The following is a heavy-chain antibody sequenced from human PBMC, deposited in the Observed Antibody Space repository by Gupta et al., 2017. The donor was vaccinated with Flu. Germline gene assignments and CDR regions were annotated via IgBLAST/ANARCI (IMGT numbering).Heavy chain of an antibody. CDR2: IKSKTDGGTT. CDR1: GFTFSTAC. V-gene: IGHV3-15*01. J-gene: IGHJ4*02. D-gene: IGHD2-21*01. Sequence: EVQLVESGGGLVKPGGSLRLSCPASGFTFSTACMSWVRQAPGKGLEWVGRIKSKTDGGTTDYAAPVKGRLTISRDDSKKTRYLKMKSMKTEDTAVYYCTAHDRAYYGPDYGGQGTMVTVYS. CDR3: TAHDRAYYGPDY.